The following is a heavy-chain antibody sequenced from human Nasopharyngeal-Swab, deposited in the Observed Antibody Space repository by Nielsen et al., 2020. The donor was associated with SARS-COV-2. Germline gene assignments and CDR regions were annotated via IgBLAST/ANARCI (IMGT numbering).Heavy chain of an antibody. V-gene: IGHV3-21*01. CDR3: AKGYYDFWSGHY. J-gene: IGHJ4*02. Sequence: WIRQPQGKGLEWVSSISSSSSYIYYADSVKGRFTISRDNAKNSLYLQMNSLRAEDTAVYYCAKGYYDFWSGHYWGQGTLVTVSS. D-gene: IGHD3-3*01. CDR2: ISSSSSYI.